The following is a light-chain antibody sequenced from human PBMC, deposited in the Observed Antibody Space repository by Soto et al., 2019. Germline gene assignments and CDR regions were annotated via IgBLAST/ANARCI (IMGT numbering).Light chain of an antibody. CDR3: QTWGTGFQV. J-gene: IGLJ2*01. CDR1: SGHSSYA. Sequence: QLVLTQPPSASASLGASVKLTCTLSSGHSSYAIAWHRKQPEKGPRYLMDLNNDGSHTKGDGIPDRFSGSSSGAERYLIISSLQSEDEADYYCQTWGTGFQVFGGGTNATVL. CDR2: LNNDGSH. V-gene: IGLV4-69*01.